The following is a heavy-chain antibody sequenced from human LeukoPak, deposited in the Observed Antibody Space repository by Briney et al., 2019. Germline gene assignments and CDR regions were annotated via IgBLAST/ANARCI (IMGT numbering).Heavy chain of an antibody. CDR1: GFTFSSYA. CDR2: ISGSGGST. J-gene: IGHJ4*02. CDR3: AKTPTIVVVPAARTYFDY. D-gene: IGHD2-2*01. V-gene: IGHV3-23*01. Sequence: GGSLRLSCAASGFTFSSYAMSWVRQAPGKGLEWVSAISGSGGSTYYADSVKGRFTISRDNSKNTLYLQMNSLRAEDTAVYYCAKTPTIVVVPAARTYFDYWGQGTLVTVSS.